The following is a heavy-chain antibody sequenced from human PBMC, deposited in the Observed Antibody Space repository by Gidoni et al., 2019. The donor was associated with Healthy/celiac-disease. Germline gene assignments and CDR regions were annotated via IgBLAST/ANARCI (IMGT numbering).Heavy chain of an antibody. J-gene: IGHJ5*02. CDR1: GFTFSNAW. CDR3: TTESVVPAAIEISWFDP. Sequence: EVQLVESGGGLVKPGGSLRLSCAASGFTFSNAWMRWVLPAPGKGREWVGRIKSKTDGGTTDYAAPVKGRFTISRDDSKNTLYLQMNSLKTEDTAVYYCTTESVVPAAIEISWFDPWGQGTLVTVSS. D-gene: IGHD2-2*02. V-gene: IGHV3-15*01. CDR2: IKSKTDGGTT.